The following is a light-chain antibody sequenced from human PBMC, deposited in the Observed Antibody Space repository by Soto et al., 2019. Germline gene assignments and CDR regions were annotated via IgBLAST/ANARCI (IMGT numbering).Light chain of an antibody. CDR2: DVT. V-gene: IGLV2-14*03. CDR1: SSDVGGYNY. CDR3: SSYTTSNTRQIV. J-gene: IGLJ1*01. Sequence: QSALTQPASVSGSPGQSITISCTGTSSDVGGYNYVSWYQHHPGKAPKLIIYDVTNRPPGVSNPFSGSKSGNTASLTISGLQPEDEADYYCSSYTTSNTRQIVFGTGTRSPS.